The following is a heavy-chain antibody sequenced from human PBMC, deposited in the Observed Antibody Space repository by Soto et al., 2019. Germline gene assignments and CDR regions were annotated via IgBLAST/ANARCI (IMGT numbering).Heavy chain of an antibody. Sequence: PEGSLRLSCAASGFTFSNYAMSWIRQAPGKGLEWVSTIRETGNTYYADSVRGRFATSRDNSENTLYLQMSSLRAEDTAVYYCAKQQMGVIRALDYWGQGTLVTVSS. J-gene: IGHJ4*02. V-gene: IGHV3-23*01. D-gene: IGHD1-26*01. CDR1: GFTFSNYA. CDR3: AKQQMGVIRALDY. CDR2: IRETGNT.